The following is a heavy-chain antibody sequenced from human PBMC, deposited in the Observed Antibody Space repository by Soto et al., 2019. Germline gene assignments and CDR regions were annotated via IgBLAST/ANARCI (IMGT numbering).Heavy chain of an antibody. J-gene: IGHJ4*02. D-gene: IGHD5-18*01. CDR1: GFTFSSYS. CDR2: ISSSSSTI. CDR3: ARDAGYGYGPFDS. V-gene: IGHV3-48*02. Sequence: EVQLVESGGGLVQPGGSLRLSCAASGFTFSSYSMNWVRQAPGKGLERVSYISSSSSTIYYADSVKGRFTISRDNAKNSLYLQMTSLRDEATAVYYCARDAGYGYGPFDSWGQGALVTVSS.